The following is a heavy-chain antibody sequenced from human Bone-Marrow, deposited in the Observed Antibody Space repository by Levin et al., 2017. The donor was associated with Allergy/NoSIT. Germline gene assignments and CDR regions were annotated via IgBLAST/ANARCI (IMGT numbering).Heavy chain of an antibody. Sequence: SVKVSCKASGGTFSSYAISWVRQAPGQGLEWMGGIIPIFGTANYAQKFQGRVTITADKSTSTAYMELSSLRSEDTAVYYCARDGPNRGSGALDYWGQGTLVTVSS. V-gene: IGHV1-69*06. CDR1: GGTFSSYA. CDR2: IIPIFGTA. D-gene: IGHD6-19*01. J-gene: IGHJ4*02. CDR3: ARDGPNRGSGALDY.